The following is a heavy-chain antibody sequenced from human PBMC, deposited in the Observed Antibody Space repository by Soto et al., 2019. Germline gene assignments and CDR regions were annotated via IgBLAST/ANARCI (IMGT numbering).Heavy chain of an antibody. Sequence: GGSLRLSCAASGFTFSSYSMNWVRQAPGKGLEWVSSISSSSSYIYYADSVKGRFTISRDNAKNSLYLQMNSLRAEDTAVYCCARWYSSGWYDYYYYYGMDVWGQGTTVTVSS. CDR1: GFTFSSYS. J-gene: IGHJ6*02. D-gene: IGHD6-19*01. CDR2: ISSSSSYI. CDR3: ARWYSSGWYDYYYYYGMDV. V-gene: IGHV3-21*01.